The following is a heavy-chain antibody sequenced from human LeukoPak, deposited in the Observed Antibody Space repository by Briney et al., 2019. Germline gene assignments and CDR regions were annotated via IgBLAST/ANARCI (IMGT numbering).Heavy chain of an antibody. V-gene: IGHV4-34*01. Sequence: SETLSLTCAVYGGSFSGYYWSWIRQPPGKGLEWIGEINHSGSTNYSPSLKSRVTMSVDKSKNQFSLNLSSVTAADTAVYYCARGIADPYSFDSWGQGTLVTVSS. CDR1: GGSFSGYY. D-gene: IGHD6-13*01. J-gene: IGHJ4*02. CDR2: INHSGST. CDR3: ARGIADPYSFDS.